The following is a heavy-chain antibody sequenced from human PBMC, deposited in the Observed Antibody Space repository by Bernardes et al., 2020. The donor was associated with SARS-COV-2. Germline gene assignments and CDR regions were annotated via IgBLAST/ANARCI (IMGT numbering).Heavy chain of an antibody. CDR1: GYTFSGYY. J-gene: IGHJ4*02. V-gene: IGHV1-2*02. CDR3: SREDY. CDR2: INADSGDT. Sequence: ASVKVSCTTSGYTFSGYYFHWIRQAPGQGLEWMGWINADSGDTTYAQKFQGRVTVTRDTSIRTTYMELTGLTSDDTAVYYCSREDYWGQGTLVTVSS.